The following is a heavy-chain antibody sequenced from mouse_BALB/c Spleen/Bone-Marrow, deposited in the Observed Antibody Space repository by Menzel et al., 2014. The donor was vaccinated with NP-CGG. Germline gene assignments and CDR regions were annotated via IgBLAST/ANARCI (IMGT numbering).Heavy chain of an antibody. CDR3: TRRLLYYAMDY. V-gene: IGHV1S81*02. CDR2: INPSNGGT. J-gene: IGHJ4*01. CDR1: GYTFISYY. Sequence: LQDSGAELVKPGASVKLSCKASGYTFISYYMYWVKQRPGQGLEGMGVINPSNGGTNFNEKFKSKATVNVDKSTSTAYIQLSSLTSEDSAVYYCTRRLLYYAMDYWGQGTSVTVSS. D-gene: IGHD2-13*01.